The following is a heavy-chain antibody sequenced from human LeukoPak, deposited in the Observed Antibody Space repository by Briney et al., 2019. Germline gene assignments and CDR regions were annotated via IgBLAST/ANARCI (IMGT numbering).Heavy chain of an antibody. CDR3: AKGPLRGTAAAIDC. Sequence: PGGSLRFSCAASGFTFNNYGMHWVRQAPGKGLEWVAVISYDGRNKHYPDSVKGRFTISRDISTDTLWLQMDSLRTEDTAVYYCAKGPLRGTAAAIDCWGQGTLVTVSS. D-gene: IGHD2-2*01. J-gene: IGHJ4*02. CDR2: ISYDGRNK. CDR1: GFTFNNYG. V-gene: IGHV3-30*18.